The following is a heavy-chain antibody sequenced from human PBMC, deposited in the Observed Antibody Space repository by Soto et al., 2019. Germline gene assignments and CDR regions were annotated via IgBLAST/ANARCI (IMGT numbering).Heavy chain of an antibody. D-gene: IGHD6-13*01. J-gene: IGHJ6*02. CDR2: INPSGGST. V-gene: IGHV1-46*01. CDR1: GYTFTSYY. CDR3: ARVINHSSPGEGGEYGMDV. Sequence: ASLNVSCKASGYTFTSYYMHWVRQAPGQGLEWMGIINPSGGSTSYAQKFQGRVTMTRDTSTSTVYMELSSLRSEDTAVYYCARVINHSSPGEGGEYGMDVWGQGTTVTVSS.